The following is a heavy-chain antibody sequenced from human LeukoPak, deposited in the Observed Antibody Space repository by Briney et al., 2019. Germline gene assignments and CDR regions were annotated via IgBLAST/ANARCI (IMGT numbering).Heavy chain of an antibody. Sequence: ASVEVSCKASGYTFTSYGITWVRQAPGQGLEWMGWISVYNGNTKYAQNFQGRVTMTTDTSTSTAYMELRSLRSDDTAVYYCARQTIVAGTNFDYWGQGTLVTVSS. CDR3: ARQTIVAGTNFDY. D-gene: IGHD3-22*01. J-gene: IGHJ4*02. CDR1: GYTFTSYG. V-gene: IGHV1-18*01. CDR2: ISVYNGNT.